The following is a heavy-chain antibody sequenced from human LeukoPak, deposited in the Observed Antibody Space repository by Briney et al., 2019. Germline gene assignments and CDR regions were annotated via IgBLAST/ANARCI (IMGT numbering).Heavy chain of an antibody. V-gene: IGHV5-51*01. CDR3: ARLDYDILTGESEIRNFDY. CDR2: IYPGDSDT. D-gene: IGHD3-9*01. CDR1: GYSFTTYW. Sequence: GESLKISCKGSGYSFTTYWIGWVRQMPGKGLEWMGIIYPGDSDTRYSPSFQGQVTISADKSTRTAYLQWSSLEASDTAMYYCARLDYDILTGESEIRNFDYWGQGTLVTVSS. J-gene: IGHJ4*02.